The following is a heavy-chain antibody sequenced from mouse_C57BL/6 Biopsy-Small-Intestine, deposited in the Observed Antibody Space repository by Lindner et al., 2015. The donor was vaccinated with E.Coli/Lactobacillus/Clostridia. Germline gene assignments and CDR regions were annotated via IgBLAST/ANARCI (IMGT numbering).Heavy chain of an antibody. CDR3: SRGMATAVGYYFDY. V-gene: IGHV1-74*01. CDR1: GDTFSSYA. D-gene: IGHD1-2*01. CDR2: IVPVFGIT. J-gene: IGHJ2*01. Sequence: SVKVSCKASGDTFSSYAFSWVRQAPGQGLEWMGRIVPVFGITTYAQKFQGRVTITADKVTSTAYMELTSLRSEDTAVYYCSRGMATAVGYYFDYWGQGTQVTVSS.